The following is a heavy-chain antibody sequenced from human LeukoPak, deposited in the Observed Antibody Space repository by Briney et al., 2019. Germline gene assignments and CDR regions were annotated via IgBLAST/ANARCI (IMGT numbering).Heavy chain of an antibody. J-gene: IGHJ4*02. CDR2: ISSSSSTI. D-gene: IGHD5-18*01. Sequence: GGSLRLSCAASGFTFSSYSMNWVRQAPGKGLEWVSYISSSSSTIYYADSVKGRFTISRDNAKNSLYLQMNSLRAEDTAVYYCARDMDTAMEYYFDYWGQGTLVTVSS. CDR1: GFTFSSYS. CDR3: ARDMDTAMEYYFDY. V-gene: IGHV3-48*01.